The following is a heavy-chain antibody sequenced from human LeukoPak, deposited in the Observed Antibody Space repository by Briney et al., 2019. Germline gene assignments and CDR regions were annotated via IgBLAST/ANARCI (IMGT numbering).Heavy chain of an antibody. J-gene: IGHJ4*02. Sequence: PWGSLRLSCAASGFTFSNYWMSWVRQAPGKGLEWVANIKQDGSEKYYVDSVKGRFTVSRDNAKNSLYLQMNSLRAEDTAVYYCARVQGSSGPGIFEYWGQGTLVTVSS. V-gene: IGHV3-7*01. CDR2: IKQDGSEK. CDR3: ARVQGSSGPGIFEY. CDR1: GFTFSNYW. D-gene: IGHD6-19*01.